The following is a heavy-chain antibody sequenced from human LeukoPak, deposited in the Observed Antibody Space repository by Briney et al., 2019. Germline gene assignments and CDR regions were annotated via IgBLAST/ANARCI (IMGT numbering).Heavy chain of an antibody. CDR2: IYYSGST. CDR3: ASAGWYSGSYYDWFDP. D-gene: IGHD1-26*01. CDR1: GGSISSYY. J-gene: IGHJ5*02. V-gene: IGHV4-59*01. Sequence: SETLSLTCTVSGGSISSYYWSWIRQPPGEGLEWIGYIYYSGSTNYNPSLKSRVTISVDTSKNQFSLKLSSVTAADTAVYYYASAGWYSGSYYDWFDPWGQGTLVTVSS.